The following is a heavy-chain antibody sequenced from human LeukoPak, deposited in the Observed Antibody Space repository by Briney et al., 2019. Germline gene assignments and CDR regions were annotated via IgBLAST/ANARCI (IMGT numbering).Heavy chain of an antibody. V-gene: IGHV4-39*01. CDR2: IYYSGST. Sequence: SETLSLTCTVSGGSISSSSYYWGWIRQPPGKGLEWIGSIYYSGSTYHNPSLKSRVTISVDTSKNQFSLKLSSVTAADTAVYYCARHPYGDLSYFDYWGQGTLVTVSS. CDR1: GGSISSSSYY. CDR3: ARHPYGDLSYFDY. D-gene: IGHD4-17*01. J-gene: IGHJ4*02.